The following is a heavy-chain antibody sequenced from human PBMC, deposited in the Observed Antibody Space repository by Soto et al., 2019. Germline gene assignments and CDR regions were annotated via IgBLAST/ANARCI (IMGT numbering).Heavy chain of an antibody. D-gene: IGHD1-26*01. CDR1: GFTFRNVW. V-gene: IGHV3-15*01. Sequence: GGSLRLSCAASGFTFRNVWMSWVRQAPGKGLEWVGRVKSRSDGGTTDYAAPVKGRFIVSRDDSQSTLSLQMDSLRIEDSAVYFCTTAAGGMWGADYWGQGTPVTVSS. CDR3: TTAAGGMWGADY. J-gene: IGHJ4*02. CDR2: VKSRSDGGTT.